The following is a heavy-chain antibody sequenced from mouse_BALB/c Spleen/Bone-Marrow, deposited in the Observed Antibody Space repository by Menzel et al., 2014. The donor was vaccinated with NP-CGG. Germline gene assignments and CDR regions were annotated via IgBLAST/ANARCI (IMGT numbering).Heavy chain of an antibody. CDR1: GYTFTRFY. CDR3: ARWGYLDY. D-gene: IGHD3-1*01. J-gene: IGHJ2*01. CDR2: IDPSDSYI. Sequence: VQLQQSGAEFAKPGASVRLSCKASGYTFTRFYIHWVKQRPGQDLEWIGEIDPSDSYINYNQKFKGKATLTVDKSSSTAYMQLSSLTSEDSALCYCARWGYLDYWGQGTTLTVSS. V-gene: IGHV1-69*02.